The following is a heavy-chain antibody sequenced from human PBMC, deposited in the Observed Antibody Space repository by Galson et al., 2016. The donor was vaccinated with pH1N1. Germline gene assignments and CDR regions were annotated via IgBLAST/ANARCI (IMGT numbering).Heavy chain of an antibody. CDR2: TYPEDSDT. CDR1: GYNFGSHW. Sequence: QSGAEVKKPGESLKISCTGSGYNFGSHWIGWLRQMSGKGLEWMGITYPEDSDTRYSPSFQGQVTISVDKSVSTAYLQWSSLKASDSAIYFCARLKADGYYHFYFDYWGLGTLVTVSS. J-gene: IGHJ4*02. V-gene: IGHV5-51*01. D-gene: IGHD5-24*01. CDR3: ARLKADGYYHFYFDY.